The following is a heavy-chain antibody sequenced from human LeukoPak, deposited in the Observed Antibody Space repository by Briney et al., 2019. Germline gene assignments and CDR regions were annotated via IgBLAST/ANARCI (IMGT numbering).Heavy chain of an antibody. Sequence: PGGSLRLSCAASGFTFSRYGMHWVRQAPGKGLEWVTFIRNDGSDKYYTDSVKGRFTISRDNSKNTLYVQMNSLRLEDTAVYYCAKDQGSGAFDYWGQGTLVTVSS. CDR2: IRNDGSDK. V-gene: IGHV3-30*02. J-gene: IGHJ4*02. CDR1: GFTFSRYG. D-gene: IGHD6-19*01. CDR3: AKDQGSGAFDY.